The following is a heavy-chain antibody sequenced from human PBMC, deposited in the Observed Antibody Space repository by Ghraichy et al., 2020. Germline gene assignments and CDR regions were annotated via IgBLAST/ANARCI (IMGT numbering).Heavy chain of an antibody. Sequence: ASVKVSCKASGYTFTSYAMNWVRQAPGQGLEWMGWINTNTGNPTYSQGFTGRFVFSLDTSFSTAYLQISSLKAEDTAVYYCARGLIAVAGTVWGMDVWGQGTTVTVSS. J-gene: IGHJ6*02. V-gene: IGHV7-4-1*02. D-gene: IGHD6-19*01. CDR2: INTNTGNP. CDR3: ARGLIAVAGTVWGMDV. CDR1: GYTFTSYA.